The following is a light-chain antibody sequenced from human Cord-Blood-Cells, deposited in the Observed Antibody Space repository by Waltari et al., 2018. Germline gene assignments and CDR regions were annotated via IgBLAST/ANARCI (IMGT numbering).Light chain of an antibody. CDR1: QRISSW. CDR3: QQYNSYSYT. J-gene: IGKJ2*01. V-gene: IGKV1-5*01. CDR2: DAS. Sequence: DIQMTQSPSTLSASVGDRVTITCRASQRISSWLAWYQQKPGKAPKLLFYDASSLEIGVPSRFSGSGSGTEFTLTISSLQPDDFATYYCQQYNSYSYTFGQGTKLEIK.